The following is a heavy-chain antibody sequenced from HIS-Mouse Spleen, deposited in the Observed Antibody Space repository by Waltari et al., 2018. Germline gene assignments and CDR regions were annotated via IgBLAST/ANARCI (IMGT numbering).Heavy chain of an antibody. CDR1: CYTFHSYG. CDR2: ISAYNGNT. J-gene: IGHJ3*02. Sequence: QVQLVQSGAEVKKPGASVKGSGKASCYTFHSYGISWVRRAPGQGLEWMGWISAYNGNTNYAQKLQGRVTMTTDTSTSTAYMELRSLRSDDTAVYYCARGYDFWSGSNAFDIWGQGTMVTVSS. CDR3: ARGYDFWSGSNAFDI. V-gene: IGHV1-18*01. D-gene: IGHD3-3*01.